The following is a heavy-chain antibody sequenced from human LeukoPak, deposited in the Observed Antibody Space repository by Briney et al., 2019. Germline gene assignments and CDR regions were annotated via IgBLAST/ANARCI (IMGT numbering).Heavy chain of an antibody. V-gene: IGHV4-34*01. D-gene: IGHD1/OR15-1a*01. J-gene: IGHJ5*02. CDR2: INHSGST. CDR3: ARGPVRTGTRVARNWFDP. Sequence: PSETLSLTCAVYGGSFSGYYWSWIRQPPGKGLEWIGEINHSGSTNYNPSLKSRVTISVDTSKNQFSLKLSSVTAADTAVYYCARGPVRTGTRVARNWFDPWGQGTLVTVSS. CDR1: GGSFSGYY.